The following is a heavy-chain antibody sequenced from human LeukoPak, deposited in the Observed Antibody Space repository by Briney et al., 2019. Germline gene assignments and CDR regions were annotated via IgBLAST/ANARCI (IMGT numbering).Heavy chain of an antibody. V-gene: IGHV1-2*02. D-gene: IGHD6-19*01. J-gene: IGHJ4*02. Sequence: ASVKVSCKASGYTFTGYYMHWVRQAPGQGLEWMGWINPNSGGTNYAQKFQGRVTMTRDTPISTAYMELSRLRSDDTAVYYCARDRGAYSSGLFDYWGQGTLVTVSS. CDR2: INPNSGGT. CDR3: ARDRGAYSSGLFDY. CDR1: GYTFTGYY.